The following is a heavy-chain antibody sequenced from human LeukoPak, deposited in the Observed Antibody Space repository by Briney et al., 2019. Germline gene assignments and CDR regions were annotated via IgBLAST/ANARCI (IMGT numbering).Heavy chain of an antibody. V-gene: IGHV3-7*01. Sequence: GGSLRLSCAASGFIFSDYWMSWVRQAPGKGLEWVANTKQDGSDKYYVDSVKGRFTISRDNAKNSLYLQMNSLRAEDTAVYYCARAYNWNDGADYWGQGTLVTVSS. CDR1: GFIFSDYW. CDR2: TKQDGSDK. J-gene: IGHJ4*02. D-gene: IGHD1-20*01. CDR3: ARAYNWNDGADY.